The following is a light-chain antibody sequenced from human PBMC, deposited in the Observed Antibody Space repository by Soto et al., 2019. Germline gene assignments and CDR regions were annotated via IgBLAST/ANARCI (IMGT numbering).Light chain of an antibody. CDR2: DVN. V-gene: IGLV2-8*01. J-gene: IGLJ2*01. Sequence: QSALAQPPSASGSPGQSVTISCTGTSSDIGAYNYVSWYQQYPGKAPKLIIYDVNQWPSGVPDRFSGSKSGNTASLTVSGLQAEDEAVYYCNSFAGGAHVVFGGGTKVTVL. CDR1: SSDIGAYNY. CDR3: NSFAGGAHVV.